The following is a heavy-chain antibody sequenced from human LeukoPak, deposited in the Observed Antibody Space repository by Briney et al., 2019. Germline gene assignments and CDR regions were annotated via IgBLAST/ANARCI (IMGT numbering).Heavy chain of an antibody. V-gene: IGHV4-30-2*01. J-gene: IGHJ3*02. D-gene: IGHD3-3*01. CDR3: ASLRFPYDFWSGYSGDDAFDI. CDR1: GGSISSDGYY. CDR2: IHHSGST. Sequence: SQTLSLTCTVSGGSISSDGYYWSWIRQPPGKGLEWIGHIHHSGSTHYNSSLKSRVTISMDRSENQVSLKLSSVTAADTAVYYCASLRFPYDFWSGYSGDDAFDIWGQGTMVTVSS.